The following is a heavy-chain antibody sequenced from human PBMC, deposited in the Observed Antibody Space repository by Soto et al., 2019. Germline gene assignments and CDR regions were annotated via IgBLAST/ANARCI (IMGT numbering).Heavy chain of an antibody. CDR1: GFTFSSYW. CDR3: AKGSASGRPYYFDY. D-gene: IGHD6-6*01. J-gene: IGHJ4*02. Sequence: EVQLVESGGGLVQPGGSLRLSCAASGFTFSSYWMSWVRQAPGKGLEWVANIKQDGSEKYYVDSVKGRFTISRDNSKNTLYLQMNSLRAEDTAVYYCAKGSASGRPYYFDYWGQGTLVTVSS. V-gene: IGHV3-7*05. CDR2: IKQDGSEK.